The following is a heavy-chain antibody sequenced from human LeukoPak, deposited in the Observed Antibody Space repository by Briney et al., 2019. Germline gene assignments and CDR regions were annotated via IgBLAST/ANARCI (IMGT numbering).Heavy chain of an antibody. V-gene: IGHV3-74*01. D-gene: IGHD3-16*01. J-gene: IGHJ4*02. CDR1: GFAFSAYW. CDR3: VRDLILVWTPGDDFDF. CDR2: INEDATTI. Sequence: PGGSLRLSCAASGFAFSAYWMHWVRQAPGKGLEWVSRINEDATTITYADSVKGRFIISRDNSKKSLYLQMNNLRAEDTAVYYCVRDLILVWTPGDDFDFWGQGTLAIVSS.